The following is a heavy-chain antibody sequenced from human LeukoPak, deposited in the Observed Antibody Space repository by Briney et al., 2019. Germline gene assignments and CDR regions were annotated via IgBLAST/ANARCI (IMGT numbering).Heavy chain of an antibody. V-gene: IGHV1-2*06. CDR2: INPNSGGT. Sequence: ASVKVSCKASGYTFTGYYMHWVRQAPGQGLEWMGRINPNSGGTNYAQKFQGRVTMTRDASISTAYIELSRLRSDDTAVYYCATTCSSTSCWPYNWFDPWGQGTLVTVSS. D-gene: IGHD2-2*01. J-gene: IGHJ5*02. CDR1: GYTFTGYY. CDR3: ATTCSSTSCWPYNWFDP.